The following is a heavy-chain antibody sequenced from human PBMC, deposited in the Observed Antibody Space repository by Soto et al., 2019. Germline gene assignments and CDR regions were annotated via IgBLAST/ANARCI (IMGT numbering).Heavy chain of an antibody. CDR2: IRYDGSNK. CDR3: ARDRGTMVRGVIKGWFDP. V-gene: IGHV3-33*01. J-gene: IGHJ5*02. D-gene: IGHD3-10*01. Sequence: QVQLVESGGGVVQPGRSLRLSCAASGFTFSSYGMHWVRQAPGKGLEWVAVIRYDGSNKYYADSVKGRFTISRDNSKNTXXLQMNSLRGEDTAVYYCARDRGTMVRGVIKGWFDPWGQGTLVTVSS. CDR1: GFTFSSYG.